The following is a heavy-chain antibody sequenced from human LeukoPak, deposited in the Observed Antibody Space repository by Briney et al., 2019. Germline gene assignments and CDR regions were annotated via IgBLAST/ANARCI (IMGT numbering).Heavy chain of an antibody. CDR1: GYTFSDYY. Sequence: ASVKVSCKASGYTFSDYYVHWVRQAPGQGLEWMGWINPNSGGTNYAQKFQGRVTMTRDTSISTAYMEVSRLRSDDTAVYYCARSTGYYHDYWGQGTLVTVSS. J-gene: IGHJ4*02. CDR3: ARSTGYYHDY. D-gene: IGHD3-9*01. CDR2: INPNSGGT. V-gene: IGHV1-2*02.